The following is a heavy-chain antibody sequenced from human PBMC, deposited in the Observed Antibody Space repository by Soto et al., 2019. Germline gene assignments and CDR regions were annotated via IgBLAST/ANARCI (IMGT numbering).Heavy chain of an antibody. Sequence: GGSLRLSCSASGFTFSSYAMSWVRQAPGEGLQWVSAISGSGENTFYADPVKGRFTISRDNSKNTLYLQMNNLRAEDTAVYYCRSYRLVDAFDIWGQGTMVTVSS. J-gene: IGHJ3*02. D-gene: IGHD3-16*02. CDR3: RSYRLVDAFDI. CDR1: GFTFSSYA. CDR2: ISGSGENT. V-gene: IGHV3-23*01.